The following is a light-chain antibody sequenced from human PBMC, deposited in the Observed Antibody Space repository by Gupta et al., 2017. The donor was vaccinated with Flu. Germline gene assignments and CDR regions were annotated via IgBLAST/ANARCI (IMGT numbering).Light chain of an antibody. CDR1: QSVSSR. Sequence: SPSNLSASVGDRVTITCRASQSVSSRLAWYQQKPGKAPKMLIYKASRLESGVPPRFSGSGSGTEFTLTISSLQPDDFATYYCQQYDTYWTFGQGTKVEIK. V-gene: IGKV1-5*03. CDR2: KAS. J-gene: IGKJ1*01. CDR3: QQYDTYWT.